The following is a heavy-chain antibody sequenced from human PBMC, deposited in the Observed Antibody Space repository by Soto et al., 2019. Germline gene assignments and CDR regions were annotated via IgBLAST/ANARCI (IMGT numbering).Heavy chain of an antibody. D-gene: IGHD6-19*01. CDR1: GYTFTSYD. Sequence: QVQLVQSGAEVKKPGASVKVSCKASGYTFTSYDIIWVRQATGQGLEWMGWMNPSTGNTASAEKLQGRLTMTRNTSISTVYTEPSSLTFEDTAVNYCARARIIVAGGFDPWGQGTLVTVSS. V-gene: IGHV1-8*01. J-gene: IGHJ5*02. CDR3: ARARIIVAGGFDP. CDR2: MNPSTGNT.